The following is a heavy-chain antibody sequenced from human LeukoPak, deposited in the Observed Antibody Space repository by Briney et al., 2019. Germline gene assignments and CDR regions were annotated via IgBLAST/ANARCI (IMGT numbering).Heavy chain of an antibody. Sequence: ASVTVSCKASGYTFTSYGISWVRQAPGQGLEWMGWISAYNGNTNYAQKLQGRVTMTTDTSTSTAYMELRSLRSDDTAVYYCAREPHHYDILTGYYPGYWGQGTLVTVSS. CDR1: GYTFTSYG. CDR2: ISAYNGNT. CDR3: AREPHHYDILTGYYPGY. D-gene: IGHD3-9*01. J-gene: IGHJ4*02. V-gene: IGHV1-18*01.